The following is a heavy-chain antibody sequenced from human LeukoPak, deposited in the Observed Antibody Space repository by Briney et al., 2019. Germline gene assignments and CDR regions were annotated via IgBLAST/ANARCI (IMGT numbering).Heavy chain of an antibody. V-gene: IGHV3-23*01. CDR2: ISGSDGTT. CDR3: AKGGFGRPFDY. CDR1: GFTFSSYA. Sequence: GGSLRLSCAASGFTFSSYAMSWVRQAPGKGLEWVSAISGSDGTTYYADSVKGRFTISRDTSKNTLYLQMDSLRAEDTAVYYCAKGGFGRPFDYWGQGTLVTVSS. D-gene: IGHD3-10*01. J-gene: IGHJ4*02.